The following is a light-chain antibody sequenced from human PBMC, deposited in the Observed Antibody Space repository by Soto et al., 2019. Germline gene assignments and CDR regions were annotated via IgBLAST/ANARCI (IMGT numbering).Light chain of an antibody. J-gene: IGLJ1*01. CDR3: TSYTTSSTYL. CDR1: SSNIGAGYD. CDR2: GNS. Sequence: QSVLTQPPSVSGAPGQRVTISCTGSSSNIGAGYDVHWYQQFPGTAPKLLIFGNSNRPSGVPDRFSGSTSGTSASLAITGLQAEDEADYYCTSYTTSSTYLFGTGTKVTVL. V-gene: IGLV1-40*01.